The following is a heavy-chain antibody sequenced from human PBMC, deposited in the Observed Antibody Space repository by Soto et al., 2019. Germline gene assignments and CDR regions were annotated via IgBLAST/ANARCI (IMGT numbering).Heavy chain of an antibody. CDR1: GFSFGSSW. CDR2: IKKDGSQI. V-gene: IGHV3-7*05. Sequence: EVQLVESGGGLVQPGGSLRLSCAASGFSFGSSWMTWVRQAPGKGLEWVANIKKDGSQISYLDSVRGRFTISRDNAKNSLYLQMTSLRAEDTALYYCARDVSPGSSSLYLDAFDIWGQGTMVTVSS. D-gene: IGHD6-13*01. J-gene: IGHJ3*02. CDR3: ARDVSPGSSSLYLDAFDI.